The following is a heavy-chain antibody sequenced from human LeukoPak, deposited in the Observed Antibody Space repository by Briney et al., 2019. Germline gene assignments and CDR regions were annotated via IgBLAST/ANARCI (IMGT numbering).Heavy chain of an antibody. Sequence: SETLSLTCTVSGGSISSSSYYWGWIRQPPGKGLEWIGGLYYSGSTYYNPSLKRRVTISVDTSKNQFSLNLSSVTAADTAVYYCARLHGYIYGYIDSWGQGTLVTVSS. D-gene: IGHD5-18*01. CDR1: GGSISSSSYY. CDR3: ARLHGYIYGYIDS. J-gene: IGHJ4*02. V-gene: IGHV4-39*01. CDR2: LYYSGST.